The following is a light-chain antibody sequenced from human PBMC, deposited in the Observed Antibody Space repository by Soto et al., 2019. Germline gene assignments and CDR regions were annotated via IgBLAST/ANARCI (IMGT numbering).Light chain of an antibody. Sequence: DIQMPQSPSSLSASVGDRATINCRASQDLDRWLAWYQQKPGEAPKVLIFAASSMQSGRPSRFSGGGSGTDFSLPISSLQPEDFATYYCKQSRSFPLTFGGGTKVDI. CDR3: KQSRSFPLT. V-gene: IGKV1-12*01. J-gene: IGKJ4*01. CDR2: AAS. CDR1: QDLDRW.